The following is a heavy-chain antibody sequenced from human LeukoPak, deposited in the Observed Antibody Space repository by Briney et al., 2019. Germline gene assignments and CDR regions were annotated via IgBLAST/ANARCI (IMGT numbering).Heavy chain of an antibody. CDR3: ARDGPSSGPLGY. D-gene: IGHD3-22*01. Sequence: PGGSLRLSGAASGFPFSGYSRNWFGQAPGKGLEWVSSISSSSSYIYYADSVKGRFTISRDNAKNSLYLQMNSLRAEDTAVYYCARDGPSSGPLGYWGQGTLVTVSS. V-gene: IGHV3-21*01. CDR1: GFPFSGYS. J-gene: IGHJ4*02. CDR2: ISSSSSYI.